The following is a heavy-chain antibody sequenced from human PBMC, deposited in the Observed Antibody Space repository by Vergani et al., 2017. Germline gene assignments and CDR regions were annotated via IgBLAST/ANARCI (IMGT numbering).Heavy chain of an antibody. CDR3: ARDTTIFGVVIPAGY. Sequence: VQLVESGAEVKKPGASVKVSCKASGYTFTGYYMHWVRQAPGQGLEWMGWINPNSGGTNYAQKFQGWVTMTRDTSISTAYMGLSSLRSEDTAVYYCARDTTIFGVVIPAGYWGQGTLVTVSS. J-gene: IGHJ4*02. V-gene: IGHV1-2*04. D-gene: IGHD3-3*01. CDR1: GYTFTGYY. CDR2: INPNSGGT.